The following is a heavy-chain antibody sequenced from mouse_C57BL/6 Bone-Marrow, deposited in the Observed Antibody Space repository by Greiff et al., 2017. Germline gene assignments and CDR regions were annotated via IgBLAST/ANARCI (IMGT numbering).Heavy chain of an antibody. V-gene: IGHV14-4*01. CDR3: TTIYYGNYWFAY. CDR1: GFNINDDY. D-gene: IGHD2-1*01. Sequence: EVKLEEPGAELVRPGASVKLSCTASGFNINDDYMPWVKQRPEQGLEWIGWIDPENGDTEYASKFQGKATITVDTSSNTAYLQLSSLTSEDTAVYYCTTIYYGNYWFAYWGQGTLVTVSA. CDR2: IDPENGDT. J-gene: IGHJ3*01.